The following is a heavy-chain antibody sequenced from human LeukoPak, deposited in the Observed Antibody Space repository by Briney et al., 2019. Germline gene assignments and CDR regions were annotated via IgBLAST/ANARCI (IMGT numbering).Heavy chain of an antibody. J-gene: IGHJ4*02. CDR1: GSNFSSNG. V-gene: IGHV3-30*02. CDR3: AKESSASYYFDY. Sequence: GGSLRLSCAASGSNFSSNGMYWVRQAPGKGLEWVAFIPYDGRNTYYADSVKGRFTISRDTSKNTLYLQMINLRAEDTAVYYCAKESSASYYFDYWGQGTLVTVSS. D-gene: IGHD3-10*01. CDR2: IPYDGRNT.